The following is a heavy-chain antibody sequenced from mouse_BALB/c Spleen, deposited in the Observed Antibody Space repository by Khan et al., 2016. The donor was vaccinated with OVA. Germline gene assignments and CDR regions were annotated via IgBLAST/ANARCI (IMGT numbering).Heavy chain of an antibody. CDR1: GFSLSRYN. CDR3: ARADYRYDGYYAMDY. J-gene: IGHJ4*01. V-gene: IGHV2-6-4*01. Sequence: QVQLKESGPGLVAPSQSLSITCTVSGFSLSRYNIHWVRQPPGKGLEWLGMIWGGGGTDYNSTLKSRLSISKDNSKSQAFLKMNSLQTDDSAMCYCARADYRYDGYYAMDYWGQGTSVTVSS. CDR2: IWGGGGT. D-gene: IGHD2-14*01.